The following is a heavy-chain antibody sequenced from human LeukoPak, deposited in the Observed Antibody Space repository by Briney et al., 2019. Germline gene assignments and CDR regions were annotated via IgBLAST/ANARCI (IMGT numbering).Heavy chain of an antibody. CDR2: ISSSSNYI. CDR1: GFTFSSYS. V-gene: IGHV3-21*01. CDR3: ARGYGGEGFDY. D-gene: IGHD4-23*01. Sequence: GGSLRLSCAASGFTFSSYSMDRVRQAPGKGLEWVSSISSSSNYIYYADSLKGRFTISRDNAKNSLYLQMNSLRAEDTAVYYCARGYGGEGFDYWGQGTLVTVSS. J-gene: IGHJ4*02.